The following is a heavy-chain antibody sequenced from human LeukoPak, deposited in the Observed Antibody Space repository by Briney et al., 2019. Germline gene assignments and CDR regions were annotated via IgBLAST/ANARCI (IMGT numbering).Heavy chain of an antibody. D-gene: IGHD2-15*01. V-gene: IGHV4-59*11. J-gene: IGHJ5*02. CDR1: GGSISSHY. CDR3: ARVVVAAIGRGWFDP. CDR2: IYYSGGT. Sequence: PSETLSLTCTVSGGSISSHYWSWIRQPPGKGLEWIGYIYYSGGTNYNPSLKSRVTISVDTSKNQFSLKLSSVTAADTAVYYCARVVVAAIGRGWFDPWGQGTLVTVSS.